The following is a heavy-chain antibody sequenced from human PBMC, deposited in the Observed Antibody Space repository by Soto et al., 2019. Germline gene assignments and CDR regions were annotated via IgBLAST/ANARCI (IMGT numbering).Heavy chain of an antibody. CDR2: IRSKANSYAT. CDR3: TRQLKDCSSTSCYKAYYYYYYMDV. CDR1: GFTFSGSA. V-gene: IGHV3-73*01. J-gene: IGHJ6*03. D-gene: IGHD2-2*01. Sequence: SLRLSFAASGFTFSGSAMHWVRQASGKGLEWVGRIRSKANSYATAYAASVKGRFTISRDDSKNTAYLQMNSLKTEDTAVYYCTRQLKDCSSTSCYKAYYYYYYMDVWGKGTTVTVSS.